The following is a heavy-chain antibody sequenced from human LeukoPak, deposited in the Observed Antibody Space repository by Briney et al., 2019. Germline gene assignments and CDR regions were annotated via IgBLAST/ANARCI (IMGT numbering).Heavy chain of an antibody. J-gene: IGHJ6*03. D-gene: IGHD2-2*01. V-gene: IGHV4-39*07. CDR1: GGSISSSSYY. CDR3: ARALYCSSTSCNYYYMDV. Sequence: SETLSLTCTVSGGSISSSSYYWGRIRQPPGKGLEWIGSIYYSGSTYYNPSLKSRITISVDTSRNQFSLKLSSVTAADTAVYYCARALYCSSTSCNYYYMDVWGKGTTVTVSS. CDR2: IYYSGST.